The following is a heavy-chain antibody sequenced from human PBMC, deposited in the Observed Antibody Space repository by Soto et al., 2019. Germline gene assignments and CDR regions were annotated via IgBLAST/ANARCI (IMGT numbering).Heavy chain of an antibody. V-gene: IGHV4-59*01. CDR3: ARAMIGTGGRGWFDP. CDR1: GGYITAYY. Sequence: PSETLSLTCTVSGGYITAYYWSWLRQSPGRGLEWIGYIYPTGTGASPPSFAGRATISPDTSKNQVSLTLRSVTAADTAVYYCARAMIGTGGRGWFDPGGQGALVTVSS. D-gene: IGHD3-10*01. CDR2: IYPTGTG. J-gene: IGHJ5*02.